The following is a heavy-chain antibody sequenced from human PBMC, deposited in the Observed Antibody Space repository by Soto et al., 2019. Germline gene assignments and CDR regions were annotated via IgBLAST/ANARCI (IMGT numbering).Heavy chain of an antibody. J-gene: IGHJ4*02. CDR3: ARGLRSGYDTFFDY. CDR1: GYTFTGYF. V-gene: IGHV1-2*02. Sequence: ASVKVSCKASGYTFTGYFMHWVRRAPGQGLEWMGWINPKTGVTNYAQKFQGRVTMTRDMSISTAYMELGRLRSDDTAMYYCARGLRSGYDTFFDYWGQGTQVTVSS. CDR2: INPKTGVT. D-gene: IGHD5-12*01.